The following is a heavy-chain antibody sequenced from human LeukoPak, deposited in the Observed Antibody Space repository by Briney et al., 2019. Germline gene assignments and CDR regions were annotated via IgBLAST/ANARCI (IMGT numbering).Heavy chain of an antibody. CDR3: ARHPTVTSFLFDY. CDR1: GGSISSGSYY. D-gene: IGHD4-17*01. V-gene: IGHV4-61*02. J-gene: IGHJ4*02. Sequence: SETLSLTCTVSGGSISSGSYYWSWIRQPAGKGLEWIGRIYTSGSANYNPSLKSRVTISVDTSKNQFSLKLSSVTAADTAVYYCARHPTVTSFLFDYWGQGTLVTVSS. CDR2: IYTSGSA.